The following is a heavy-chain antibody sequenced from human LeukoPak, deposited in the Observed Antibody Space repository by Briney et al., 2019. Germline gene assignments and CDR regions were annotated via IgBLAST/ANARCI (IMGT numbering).Heavy chain of an antibody. CDR2: MYTGGTS. CDR3: AKDEVTSGGGLAS. Sequence: GGSLRLSCAASGFTVSGTHMSWVRQAPGKGLEWVSAMYTGGTSYYADSVTGRFTVSRDTSRNTLFLHMDSLRAEDTAVYYCAKDEVTSGGGLASWGQGTLVIVSS. J-gene: IGHJ5*01. V-gene: IGHV3-53*01. D-gene: IGHD2-21*02. CDR1: GFTVSGTH.